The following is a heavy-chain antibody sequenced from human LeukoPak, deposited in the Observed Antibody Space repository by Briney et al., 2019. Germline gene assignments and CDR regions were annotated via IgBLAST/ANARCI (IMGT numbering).Heavy chain of an antibody. J-gene: IGHJ5*02. CDR1: GYTFTSYG. V-gene: IGHV1-18*01. CDR2: ISAYNGNT. CDR3: ARAGIAAAGAAMYNWFDP. Sequence: ASVKVSCKASGYTFTSYGISWVRQAPGQGLEWMGWISAYNGNTNYAQKLQGRVTTTTDTSTSTAYMELRSLRSDDTAVYYCARAGIAAAGAAMYNWFDPWGQGTLVTVSS. D-gene: IGHD6-13*01.